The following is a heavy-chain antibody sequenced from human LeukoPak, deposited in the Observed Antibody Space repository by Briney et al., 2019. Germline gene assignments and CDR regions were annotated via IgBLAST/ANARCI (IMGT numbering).Heavy chain of an antibody. D-gene: IGHD5-24*01. CDR1: GLAFSNFW. CDR2: IKPDGSED. V-gene: IGHV3-7*01. J-gene: IGHJ4*02. Sequence: GGSLRLFCATSGLAFSNFWMYWVRQAPGKGLEWVASIKPDGSEDFYADSVKGRFNISRDNAKNSLFLQMTNLKAEDTAVYYCAVDRRFKIFDYWGQGTLVTVSS. CDR3: AVDRRFKIFDY.